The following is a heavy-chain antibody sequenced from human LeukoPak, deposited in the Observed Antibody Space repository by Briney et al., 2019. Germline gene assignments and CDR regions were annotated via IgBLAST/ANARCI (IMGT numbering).Heavy chain of an antibody. Sequence: RGSLRLSCAASGFTFSSYSMNWVRQAPGKGLEWVSSISTSSSYIYYVDSVKGRFTISRDNAKNSLHLQMNSLRAEDTAVYYCARDGSTLPLYSSGWYYDIWGQGTMVTVSS. J-gene: IGHJ3*02. CDR3: ARDGSTLPLYSSGWYYDI. CDR1: GFTFSSYS. D-gene: IGHD6-19*01. CDR2: ISTSSSYI. V-gene: IGHV3-21*01.